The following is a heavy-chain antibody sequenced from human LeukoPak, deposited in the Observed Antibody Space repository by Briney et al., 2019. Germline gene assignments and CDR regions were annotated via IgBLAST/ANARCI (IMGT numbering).Heavy chain of an antibody. Sequence: SETLSLTCTVSGGSISSHYWSWIRQPPGKGLEWIGCIYYSGSTNYNPSLKSRVTISVDTSKNQFSLKLSSVTAADTAVYYCARDRLENYYYYGMDVWGKGTTVTVSS. D-gene: IGHD4-11*01. CDR2: IYYSGST. V-gene: IGHV4-59*11. CDR1: GGSISSHY. CDR3: ARDRLENYYYYGMDV. J-gene: IGHJ6*04.